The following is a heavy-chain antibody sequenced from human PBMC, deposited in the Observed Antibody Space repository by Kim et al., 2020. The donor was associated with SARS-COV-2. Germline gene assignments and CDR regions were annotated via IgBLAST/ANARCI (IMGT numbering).Heavy chain of an antibody. J-gene: IGHJ4*02. CDR3: ARDYGSGSYMFFDY. Sequence: VDSVKCRFTISRDNAKNSLYLQMNSLRAEDTAVYYCARDYGSGSYMFFDYWGQGTLVTVSS. D-gene: IGHD3-10*01. V-gene: IGHV3-7*01.